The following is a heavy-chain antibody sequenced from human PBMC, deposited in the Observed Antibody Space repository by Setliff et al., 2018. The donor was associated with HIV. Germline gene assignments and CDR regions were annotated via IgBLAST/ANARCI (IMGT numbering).Heavy chain of an antibody. CDR2: IYTSGST. CDR1: GGSISSGSYY. Sequence: KPSETLSLTCTVSGGSISSGSYYWSWIRQPAGKGLEWIGHIYTSGSTNYNPSLKSRVTISVDTSKNQFSLKLSSVTAADTAVYYCARGGGSRAATSSYYYMDVWGKGTTVTVSS. J-gene: IGHJ6*03. CDR3: ARGGGSRAATSSYYYMDV. D-gene: IGHD2-15*01. V-gene: IGHV4-61*09.